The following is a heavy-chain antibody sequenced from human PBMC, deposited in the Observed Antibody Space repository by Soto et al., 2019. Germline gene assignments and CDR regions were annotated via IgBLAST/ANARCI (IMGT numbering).Heavy chain of an antibody. CDR2: IWYDGSNK. CDR3: ARSSCGGDCYSGAFDI. J-gene: IGHJ3*02. D-gene: IGHD2-21*01. V-gene: IGHV3-33*01. CDR1: GFTFSSFG. Sequence: TGGSLRLSCAASGFTFSSFGMHWVRQAPGKGLEWVAVIWYDGSNKYYADSVKGRFTISRDNSKNTLYLQMNSLRAEDTAVYYCARSSCGGDCYSGAFDIWGQGTMVTVSS.